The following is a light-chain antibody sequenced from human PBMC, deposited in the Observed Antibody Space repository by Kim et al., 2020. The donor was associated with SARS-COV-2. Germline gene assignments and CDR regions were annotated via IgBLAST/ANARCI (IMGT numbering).Light chain of an antibody. CDR1: KLVDKF. CDR2: QDS. CDR3: QAWDSSTGV. J-gene: IGLJ1*01. Sequence: SVSPGQTASIPCYGDKLVDKFACWYQQKPGQSPVLVIYQDSKRPSGVPERFSGSNSGNTATLTISGTQAMDEADYYCQAWDSSTGVFGTGTKVTVL. V-gene: IGLV3-1*01.